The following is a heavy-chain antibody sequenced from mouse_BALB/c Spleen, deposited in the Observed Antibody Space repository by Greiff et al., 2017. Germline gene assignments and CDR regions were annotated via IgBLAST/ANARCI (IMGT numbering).Heavy chain of an antibody. CDR3: APLTRVGRAFAY. J-gene: IGHJ3*01. V-gene: IGHV1-4*01. CDR2: INPSSGYT. Sequence: VQLQQSGAALARPGASVKMSCKASGYTFTSYTMHWVKQRPGQGLEWIGYINPSSGYTNYNQKFKDKATLTADKSSSTAYMQLGSLTSEDSAVYYYAPLTRVGRAFAYWGQGTLVTVSA. D-gene: IGHD1-1*01. CDR1: GYTFTSYT.